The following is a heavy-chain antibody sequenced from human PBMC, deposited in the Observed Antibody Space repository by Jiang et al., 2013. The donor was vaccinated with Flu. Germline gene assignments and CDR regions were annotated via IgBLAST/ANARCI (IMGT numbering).Heavy chain of an antibody. V-gene: IGHV1-18*04. Sequence: SGAEVKKSGASVKVSCKASGYSFTSYGITWVRQAPGQGPEWMGWISAYNGYTNYAQKFQGRVTMTSDTSTNTVYMELRSLRSDDTAVYYCVRADSRDYYYLQHWGQGTLVTVSS. CDR2: ISAYNGYT. J-gene: IGHJ1*01. D-gene: IGHD3-22*01. CDR1: GYSFTSYG. CDR3: VRADSRDYYYLQH.